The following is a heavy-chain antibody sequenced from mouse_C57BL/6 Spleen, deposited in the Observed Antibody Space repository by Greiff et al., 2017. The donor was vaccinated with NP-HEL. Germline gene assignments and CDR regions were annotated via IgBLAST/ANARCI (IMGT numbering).Heavy chain of an antibody. CDR2: IRSKSSNYAT. V-gene: IGHV10-3*01. D-gene: IGHD2-2*01. J-gene: IGHJ4*01. CDR3: VREGYGYGGDNYAMDY. CDR1: GFTFNTYA. Sequence: EVKLVESGGGLVQPKGSLKLSCAASGFTFNTYAMHWVRQAPGKGLEWVARIRSKSSNYATYYADSVKNRFTISRDDSQSMLYQQMNNQKTDDTAMYYCVREGYGYGGDNYAMDYWGQGTSVTVSS.